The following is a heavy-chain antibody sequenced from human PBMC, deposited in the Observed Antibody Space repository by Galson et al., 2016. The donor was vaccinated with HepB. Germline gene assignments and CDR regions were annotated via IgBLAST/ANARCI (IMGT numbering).Heavy chain of an antibody. D-gene: IGHD6-13*01. CDR3: AKDKRGHSSAWYWYFDY. J-gene: IGHJ4*02. Sequence: SLRLSCAASGFTFSGYAMAWVRQAPGKGLEWVSGMSDSDDIYYAPSVKGRFTIPRDNSKNTLYLQLSSLRAEDTAVYYCAKDKRGHSSAWYWYFDYWGQGTLVSVSS. CDR1: GFTFSGYA. V-gene: IGHV3-23*01. CDR2: MSDSDDI.